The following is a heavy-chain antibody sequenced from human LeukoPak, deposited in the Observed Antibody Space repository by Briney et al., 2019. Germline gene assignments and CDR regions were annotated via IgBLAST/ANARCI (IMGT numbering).Heavy chain of an antibody. J-gene: IGHJ5*02. CDR3: ARDLYGSGSKTSS. CDR1: GFTFSSYS. D-gene: IGHD3-10*01. V-gene: IGHV3-21*01. CDR2: ISSSSSYI. Sequence: GGSLRLSCAASGFTFSSYSMNWVCQAPGKGLEWVSSISSSSSYIYYADSVKGRFTISRDNAKNSLYLQMNSLRAEDTAVYYCARDLYGSGSKTSSWGQGTLVTVSS.